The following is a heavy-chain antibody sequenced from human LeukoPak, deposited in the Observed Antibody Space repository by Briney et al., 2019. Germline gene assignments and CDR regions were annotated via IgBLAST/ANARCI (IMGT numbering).Heavy chain of an antibody. J-gene: IGHJ4*02. D-gene: IGHD3-16*01. Sequence: SETLSLTCTVSGGSIRTTSYYCGWIRQSPGRGLEWIGSVYFSGSTYYNPSLKSRVSISVDTSKNQFSLKLSSVTAADTAVYYCARGVSYWDIWGQGTLVTLSS. V-gene: IGHV4-39*07. CDR1: GGSIRTTSYY. CDR3: ARGVSYWDI. CDR2: VYFSGST.